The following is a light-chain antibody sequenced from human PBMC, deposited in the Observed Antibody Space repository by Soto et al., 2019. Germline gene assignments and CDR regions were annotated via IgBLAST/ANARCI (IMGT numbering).Light chain of an antibody. V-gene: IGKV3D-15*01. CDR2: GAS. J-gene: IGKJ2*01. CDR1: QNILRT. Sequence: VMTQSPVTLSVSPGETATLSCKASQNILRTLAWYQQKPGQPPRLLIYGASTRVTGIPARFSGNGSGTEFTLTISSLQSEDFAVYYCQQYDTFGQGTKLEIK. CDR3: QQYDT.